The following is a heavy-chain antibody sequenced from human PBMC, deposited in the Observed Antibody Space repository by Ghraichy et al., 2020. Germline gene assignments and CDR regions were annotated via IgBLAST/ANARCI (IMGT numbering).Heavy chain of an antibody. CDR2: ISSSSGTI. Sequence: GGPLRLSCAASGFTFSSYSMNWVRQAPGKGLEWVSYISSSSGTIYYADSVKGRFTISRDNAKNSLYLQMNSLRDEDTAVYYCARDYGSYYRVNYFDYWGQGTLVTVSS. D-gene: IGHD1-26*01. V-gene: IGHV3-48*02. J-gene: IGHJ4*02. CDR1: GFTFSSYS. CDR3: ARDYGSYYRVNYFDY.